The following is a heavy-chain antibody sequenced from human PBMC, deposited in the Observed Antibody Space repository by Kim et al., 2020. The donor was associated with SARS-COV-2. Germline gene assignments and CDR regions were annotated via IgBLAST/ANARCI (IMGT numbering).Heavy chain of an antibody. CDR1: GFTVSSNY. V-gene: IGHV3-53*01. D-gene: IGHD4-17*01. CDR2: IYSGGST. Sequence: GGSLRLSCAASGFTVSSNYMSWVRQAPGKGLEWVSVIYSGGSTYYADSVKGRFTISRDNSKNTLYLQMNSLRAEDTAVYYCARSYGDPEGGMDVWGQGTTVTVSS. CDR3: ARSYGDPEGGMDV. J-gene: IGHJ6*02.